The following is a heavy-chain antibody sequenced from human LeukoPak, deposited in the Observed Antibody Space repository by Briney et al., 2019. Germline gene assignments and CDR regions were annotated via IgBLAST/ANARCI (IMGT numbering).Heavy chain of an antibody. CDR2: IIPILGIA. J-gene: IGHJ6*02. Sequence: SVKVSCKASGGTFSSYAISWVRQAPGQGLEWMGRIIPILGIANYAQKFQGRVTITADKSTSTAYMELSSLRSEDTAVYYCASSAMGYSYGWDYYYYYGMDVWGQGTTVIVSS. V-gene: IGHV1-69*04. CDR1: GGTFSSYA. CDR3: ASSAMGYSYGWDYYYYYGMDV. D-gene: IGHD5-18*01.